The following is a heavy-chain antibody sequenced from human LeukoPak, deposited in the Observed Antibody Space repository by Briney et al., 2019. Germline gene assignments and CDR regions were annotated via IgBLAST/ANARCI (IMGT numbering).Heavy chain of an antibody. CDR2: ISGSGGST. Sequence: PGGSLRLSCAASGFTFSSYAMSWVRQAPGKGLEWVSAISGSGGSTYYADSVKGRFTISRDNSKNTLYLQMNSLRAEDTAVYYCAKVATYYVWGSYRPTDGMDVWGQGTTVTVSS. CDR3: AKVATYYVWGSYRPTDGMDV. CDR1: GFTFSSYA. J-gene: IGHJ6*02. V-gene: IGHV3-23*01. D-gene: IGHD3-16*02.